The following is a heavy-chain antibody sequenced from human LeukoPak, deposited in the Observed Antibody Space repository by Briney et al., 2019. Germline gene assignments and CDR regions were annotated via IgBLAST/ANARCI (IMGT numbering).Heavy chain of an antibody. V-gene: IGHV1-8*01. CDR1: GYTFTSYD. D-gene: IGHD6-13*01. Sequence: GASVKVSCKASGYTFTSYDINWVRQATGQGLEWMGWMNPNSGNTGYAQKFQGRVTMTRNTSISTAYMELSSLRSEDTAVYYCARVPSYSSSWYYYYYGMDVWGQGTTVTVSS. J-gene: IGHJ6*02. CDR2: MNPNSGNT. CDR3: ARVPSYSSSWYYYYYGMDV.